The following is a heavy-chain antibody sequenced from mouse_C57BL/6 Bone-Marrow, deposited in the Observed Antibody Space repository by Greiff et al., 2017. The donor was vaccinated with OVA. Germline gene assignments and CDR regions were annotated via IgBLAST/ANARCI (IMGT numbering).Heavy chain of an antibody. CDR3: ARDAELTLAMDY. Sequence: EVKLVESGGGLVQSGRSLRLSCATSGFTFSDFYMEWVRQAPGKGLEWIAASRNKANDYTTEYSASVKGRFIVSRDTSQSILYLQMNALRAEDTAIYYCARDAELTLAMDYWGQGTSVTVSS. V-gene: IGHV7-1*01. D-gene: IGHD1-1*01. CDR1: GFTFSDFY. CDR2: SRNKANDYTT. J-gene: IGHJ4*01.